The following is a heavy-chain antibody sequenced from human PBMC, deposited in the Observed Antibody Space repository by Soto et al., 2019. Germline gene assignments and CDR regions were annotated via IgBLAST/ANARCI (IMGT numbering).Heavy chain of an antibody. D-gene: IGHD3-22*01. CDR3: AKGFYYDGSGTYLVPYYFDH. V-gene: IGHV3-23*01. Sequence: GSLRLSCAASGFTISNYAMGWVRQAPGKGLEWVSSLSGSGDNTYYADSVKGRVTISRDNSRNTLYLQMNSLRAEDTAVYYCAKGFYYDGSGTYLVPYYFDHWGQGTLVTVSS. J-gene: IGHJ4*02. CDR2: LSGSGDNT. CDR1: GFTISNYA.